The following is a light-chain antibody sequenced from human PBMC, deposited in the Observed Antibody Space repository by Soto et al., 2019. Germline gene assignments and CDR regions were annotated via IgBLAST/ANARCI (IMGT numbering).Light chain of an antibody. V-gene: IGKV3-20*01. CDR2: GAS. Sequence: ERVMTQSPATLSVSPGERATLSCRASQSVSSSYLAWYQQKPGQAPRLLIYGASSRATGIPDRFSGSGSGTDYTLTISRLEPEDFAVYYCQQYGSSLFTFGQGTRLEI. J-gene: IGKJ5*01. CDR1: QSVSSSY. CDR3: QQYGSSLFT.